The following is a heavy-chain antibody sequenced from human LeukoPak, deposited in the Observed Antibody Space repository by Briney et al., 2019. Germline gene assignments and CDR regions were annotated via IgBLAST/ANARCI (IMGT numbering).Heavy chain of an antibody. CDR3: ARTLSTTIFGVDPFDY. D-gene: IGHD3-3*01. J-gene: IGHJ4*02. Sequence: GGSLRLSCAASGFRFSSYWMSWLRQAAGKGLEWVANIKQGGNEEYYVYSVKGRYTISRDNAENALYLQMNNLRVEDTAVYYCARTLSTTIFGVDPFDYWGQGTLVTVSS. V-gene: IGHV3-7*01. CDR2: IKQGGNEE. CDR1: GFRFSSYW.